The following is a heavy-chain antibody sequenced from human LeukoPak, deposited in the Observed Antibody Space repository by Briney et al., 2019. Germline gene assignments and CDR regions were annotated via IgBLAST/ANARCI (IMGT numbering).Heavy chain of an antibody. V-gene: IGHV3-30*02. D-gene: IGHD6-19*01. CDR2: IRHDGSNK. Sequence: QPGGSLRLSCAASKFTFRSYDMQWVRQAPGKGLEWVASIRHDGSNKDYVDSVKGRFTISRDNSKNTLYLQMNSLRIEDTAVYYCAKGAHSSGWPHNWFDPWGQGTLVTVSS. J-gene: IGHJ5*02. CDR1: KFTFRSYD. CDR3: AKGAHSSGWPHNWFDP.